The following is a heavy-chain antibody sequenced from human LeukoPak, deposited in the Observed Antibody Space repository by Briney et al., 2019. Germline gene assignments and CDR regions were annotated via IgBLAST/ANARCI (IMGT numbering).Heavy chain of an antibody. Sequence: HPGGSLRLSCAASGFTFSSYAMSWVRQAPGKGLEWVSAISGSGGSTYYADSVKGRFTISRDNSKNTLYLQMNSLRAEDTAVYYCARDRARDIYSSGWSPNWFDPWGQGTLVTVSS. J-gene: IGHJ5*02. CDR1: GFTFSSYA. D-gene: IGHD6-19*01. CDR2: ISGSGGST. V-gene: IGHV3-23*01. CDR3: ARDRARDIYSSGWSPNWFDP.